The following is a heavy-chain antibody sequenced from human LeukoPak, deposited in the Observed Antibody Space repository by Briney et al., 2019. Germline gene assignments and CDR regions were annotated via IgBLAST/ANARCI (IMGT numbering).Heavy chain of an antibody. J-gene: IGHJ2*01. CDR1: GGSFSGYY. CDR3: ARSLGVVVPAAILWYFDL. V-gene: IGHV4-34*01. Sequence: SETLSLTCAVYGGSFSGYYWSWIRQPPGKGLEWIGEINHSGSTNYNPSLKSRVTISVDTSKNQFSLKLSSVTAADTAVYYCARSLGVVVPAAILWYFDLWGRGTLVTVSS. CDR2: INHSGST. D-gene: IGHD2-2*02.